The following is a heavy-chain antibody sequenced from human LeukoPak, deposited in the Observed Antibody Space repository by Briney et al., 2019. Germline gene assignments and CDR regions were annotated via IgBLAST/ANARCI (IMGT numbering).Heavy chain of an antibody. D-gene: IGHD6-6*01. J-gene: IGHJ4*02. CDR3: ARMLGPARFENYFDY. CDR2: ISGSSSTI. CDR1: GFTFSDYF. V-gene: IGHV3-11*04. Sequence: GGSLRLSCTASGFTFSDYFMSWIRQAPGKGLEWVSYISGSSSTIYYADSVKGRFTISRDNAKNSLFMQMNSLRAEDTAVYYCARMLGPARFENYFDYWGQGTLVTVSS.